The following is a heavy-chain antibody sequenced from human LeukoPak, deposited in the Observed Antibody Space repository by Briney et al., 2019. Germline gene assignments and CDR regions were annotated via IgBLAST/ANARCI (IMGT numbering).Heavy chain of an antibody. D-gene: IGHD1-26*01. J-gene: IGHJ3*02. CDR2: INPDGSRT. CDR1: GSTFSHYW. CDR3: SWDHTGKEDI. V-gene: IGHV3-74*01. Sequence: GGSLRLSCAASGSTFSHYWMHWVRQAPGKGLVWVLRINPDGSRTDYADSVAGRFTISRDNAKNTLYLQMNSLRADDTAVYYCSWDHTGKEDIWGQGTMVTVSS.